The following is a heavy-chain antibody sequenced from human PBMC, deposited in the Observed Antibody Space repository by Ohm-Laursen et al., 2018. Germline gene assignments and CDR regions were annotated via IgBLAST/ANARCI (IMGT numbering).Heavy chain of an antibody. CDR1: GFTFSSYW. V-gene: IGHV3-15*01. J-gene: IGHJ6*02. Sequence: SLRLSCAAFGFTFSSYWMSWVRQAPGKGLEWVGRIKSKTDGGTTDYAAPVKGRFTISRDDSKNTLYLQMNSLKTEDTAVYYCTTIFDYGDYDYYYYGMDVWGQGTTVTVSS. CDR3: TTIFDYGDYDYYYYGMDV. D-gene: IGHD4-17*01. CDR2: IKSKTDGGTT.